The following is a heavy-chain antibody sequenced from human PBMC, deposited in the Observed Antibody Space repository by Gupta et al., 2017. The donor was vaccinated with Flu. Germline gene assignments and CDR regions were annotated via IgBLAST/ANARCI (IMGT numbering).Heavy chain of an antibody. CDR3: AGRRDGYNLGVDY. Sequence: QLQLQESGPGLVKPSETLSLTCSVSGGSITNTLYYWGCIRQTPGQGLEWIGSISHSVDTFYNPSLKGRATMSLDTSKNQFSLNVNSVTVADTAVYYCAGRRDGYNLGVDYWGQGSLVTVSS. J-gene: IGHJ4*02. CDR2: ISHSVDT. D-gene: IGHD1-1*01. CDR1: GGSITNTLYY. V-gene: IGHV4-39*01.